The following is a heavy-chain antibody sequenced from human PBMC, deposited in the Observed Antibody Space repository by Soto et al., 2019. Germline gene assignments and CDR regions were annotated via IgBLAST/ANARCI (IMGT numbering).Heavy chain of an antibody. Sequence: ASVKVSCKASGYTFTGYAMHWVRQAPGHRLEWMGRINAGNGNTKYSQKFQGRVTITRDTSASTTYMELSSLSFEDTAVYYCARAVAVAADFDYWGQGTLVTVSS. CDR3: ARAVAVAADFDY. J-gene: IGHJ4*02. CDR1: GYTFTGYA. V-gene: IGHV1-3*01. D-gene: IGHD6-19*01. CDR2: INAGNGNT.